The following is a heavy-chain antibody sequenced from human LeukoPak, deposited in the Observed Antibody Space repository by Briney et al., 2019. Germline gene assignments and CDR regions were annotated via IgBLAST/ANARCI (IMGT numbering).Heavy chain of an antibody. CDR1: GYTFTGYY. Sequence: ASVKVSCKASGYTFTGYYMHWVRQAPGQGLEWMGWINPNSGGTNYAQKFQGRVTMTRDTSISTAYMELSRLRSDDTAVYYCARDLCSGGSCYYYFDYWGQGTLVTVSS. CDR3: ARDLCSGGSCYYYFDY. CDR2: INPNSGGT. V-gene: IGHV1-2*02. D-gene: IGHD2-15*01. J-gene: IGHJ4*02.